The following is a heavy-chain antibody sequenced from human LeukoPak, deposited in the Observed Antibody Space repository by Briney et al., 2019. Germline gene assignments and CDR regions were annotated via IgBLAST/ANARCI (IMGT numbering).Heavy chain of an antibody. CDR2: IIPIFGTA. Sequence: SVNVSCKASGGTFSSYAISWVRQAPGQGLEWMGGIIPIFGTANYAQKFQGRVTITADESTSTAYMELSSLRSEDTAVYYCARGDNYYDSSGYYYEPHYFDYWGQGTLVTVSS. D-gene: IGHD3-22*01. CDR3: ARGDNYYDSSGYYYEPHYFDY. V-gene: IGHV1-69*13. J-gene: IGHJ4*02. CDR1: GGTFSSYA.